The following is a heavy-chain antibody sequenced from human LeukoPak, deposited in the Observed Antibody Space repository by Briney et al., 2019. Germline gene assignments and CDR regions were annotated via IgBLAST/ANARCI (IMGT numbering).Heavy chain of an antibody. Sequence: GRSLRLSCAASGFTFSSYGMHWVRQAPGKGLEWVAVIWSDGSKKYCAESVKGRFTVSRDTSKDTLYLQMNSLRAEDTAVYYCARDDDTIGHYSYFEHWGQGTPWTVSS. CDR2: IWSDGSKK. CDR3: ARDDDTIGHYSYFEH. V-gene: IGHV3-33*01. CDR1: GFTFSSYG. J-gene: IGHJ1*01. D-gene: IGHD3-22*01.